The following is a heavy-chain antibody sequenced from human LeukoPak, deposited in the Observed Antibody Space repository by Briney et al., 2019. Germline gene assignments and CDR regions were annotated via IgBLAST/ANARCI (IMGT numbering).Heavy chain of an antibody. CDR2: IGHYGSNE. CDR1: GFTFSSYG. D-gene: IGHD3-9*01. Sequence: PGGSLRLSCAASGFTFSSYGMHWVRQAPGKGLEGVAFIGHYGSNEHCADSMRGRLTIYRDNSKNTLYLQMNSLRAEDMALYYCAKDKDWSYWFDPWGQGTLVTVSS. V-gene: IGHV3-30*02. CDR3: AKDKDWSYWFDP. J-gene: IGHJ5*02.